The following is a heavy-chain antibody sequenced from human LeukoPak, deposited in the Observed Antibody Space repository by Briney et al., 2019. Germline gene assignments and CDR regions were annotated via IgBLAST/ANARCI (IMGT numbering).Heavy chain of an antibody. Sequence: ASVKVSCKASGYSFTSYGISWVRQAPGQGLEWMGWIRGSNGDTNYAQKFQGRVTVTTDTSTNTAYLELRSLRSDDTAVYYCARVTGFGDNGVDYWGQGTLVTVSS. CDR1: GYSFTSYG. V-gene: IGHV1-18*01. CDR3: ARVTGFGDNGVDY. CDR2: IRGSNGDT. D-gene: IGHD4-17*01. J-gene: IGHJ4*02.